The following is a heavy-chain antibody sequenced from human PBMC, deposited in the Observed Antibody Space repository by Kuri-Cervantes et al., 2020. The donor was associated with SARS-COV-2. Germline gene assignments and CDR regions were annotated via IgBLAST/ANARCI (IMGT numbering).Heavy chain of an antibody. D-gene: IGHD3-16*01. J-gene: IGHJ4*02. CDR3: APRGEGSGFDY. CDR2: ISSSGSTI. CDR1: GFTFSSYE. V-gene: IGHV3-48*03. Sequence: GGSLRLPCAASGFTFSSYEMNWVRQAPGKGLEWVSYISSSGSTIYYADSVKGRFTISRDNAKNSLYLQMNSLRAEDTAVYYCAPRGEGSGFDYWGQGTLVTVSS.